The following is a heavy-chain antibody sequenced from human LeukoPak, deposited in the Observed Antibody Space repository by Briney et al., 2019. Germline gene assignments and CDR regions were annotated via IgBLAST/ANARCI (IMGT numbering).Heavy chain of an antibody. V-gene: IGHV3-21*01. CDR2: ISSRSSYI. J-gene: IGHJ4*02. Sequence: PGGSLRLSCAASGFPFSNYWMHWVRQAPGKGLGWVSSISSRSSYIYYTDSVKGRFTISRDNAKNSLYLQMNSLRAEDTAVYYCARGGEFSGYEIWGQGTLVTVSS. CDR3: ARGGEFSGYEI. CDR1: GFPFSNYW. D-gene: IGHD5-12*01.